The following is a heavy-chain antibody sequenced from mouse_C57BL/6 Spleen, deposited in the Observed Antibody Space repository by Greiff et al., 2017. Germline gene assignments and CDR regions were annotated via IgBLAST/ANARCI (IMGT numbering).Heavy chain of an antibody. J-gene: IGHJ1*03. CDR1: GYTFTSYW. CDR3: ARSLRRYWYFDV. D-gene: IGHD1-2*01. CDR2: IDPSDSYT. V-gene: IGHV1-59*01. Sequence: QVQLQQPGAELVRPGTSVKLSCKASGYTFTSYWMHWVKQRPGQGLEWIGVIDPSDSYTNYNPKFKGKATLTVDTSSSTAYMQLSSLTSEDSAVYYCARSLRRYWYFDVWGTGTTVTVSS.